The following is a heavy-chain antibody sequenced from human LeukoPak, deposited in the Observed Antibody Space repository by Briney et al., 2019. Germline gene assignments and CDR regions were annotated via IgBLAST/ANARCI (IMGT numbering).Heavy chain of an antibody. Sequence: PGGSLRLSCAASGFTFSNAWMSWVRQAPGKGLEWVGRIKSKTDAGTTDYAAPVKGRFTISRDDSKNTLYLEMNSLRAEDTAVYYCAKEPGSSRGRMDWFDPWGQGTLVTVSS. J-gene: IGHJ5*02. CDR2: IKSKTDAGTT. D-gene: IGHD3-16*01. V-gene: IGHV3-15*01. CDR3: AKEPGSSRGRMDWFDP. CDR1: GFTFSNAW.